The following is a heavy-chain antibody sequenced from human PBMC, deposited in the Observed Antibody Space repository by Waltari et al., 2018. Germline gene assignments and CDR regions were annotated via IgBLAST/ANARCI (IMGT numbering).Heavy chain of an antibody. D-gene: IGHD2-15*01. CDR2: IIPIIGIA. CDR3: ARSPLVVVAATDFDP. V-gene: IGHV1-69*02. Sequence: QVQLVQSGAEVKKPGSSVKVSCKASGGTFSSYTISWVRQAPGQGLEWMGRIIPIIGIANYAQKFQGRVTITADKSTSTAYMELSSLRSEDTAVYYCARSPLVVVAATDFDPWGQGTLVTVSS. J-gene: IGHJ5*02. CDR1: GGTFSSYT.